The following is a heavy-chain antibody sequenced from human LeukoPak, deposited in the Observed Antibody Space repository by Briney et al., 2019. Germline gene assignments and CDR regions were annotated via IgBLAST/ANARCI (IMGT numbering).Heavy chain of an antibody. Sequence: RASVKVSCKASGGTFSSYAISWVRQAPGQGLEWMGGILPIFGTANYAQKFQGRVTITADESTSTAYMELSSLRSEDTAVYYCARDVDTAIYYWGQGTLVTVSS. V-gene: IGHV1-69*13. D-gene: IGHD5-18*01. CDR2: ILPIFGTA. CDR1: GGTFSSYA. J-gene: IGHJ4*02. CDR3: ARDVDTAIYY.